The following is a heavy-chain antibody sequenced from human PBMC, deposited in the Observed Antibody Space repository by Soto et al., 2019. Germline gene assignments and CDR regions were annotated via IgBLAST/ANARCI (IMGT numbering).Heavy chain of an antibody. CDR3: VKDESINWYSGHFRH. Sequence: EVQLVESGGGLVQPGRSLRLSCAASGFTFDDYAMHWVRPVPGKGMEWVSGINWNSGSIGYADSVKGRFAISRDNAKNSLHLQMNSLRAEDTAFYYCVKDESINWYSGHFRHWGQGTLVTVSS. CDR1: GFTFDDYA. D-gene: IGHD6-13*01. CDR2: INWNSGSI. V-gene: IGHV3-9*01. J-gene: IGHJ1*01.